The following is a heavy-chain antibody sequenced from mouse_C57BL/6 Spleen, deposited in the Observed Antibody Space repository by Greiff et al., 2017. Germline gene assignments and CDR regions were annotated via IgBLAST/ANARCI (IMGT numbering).Heavy chain of an antibody. V-gene: IGHV5-15*01. J-gene: IGHJ2*01. CDR1: GFTFSDYG. D-gene: IGHD1-2*01. Sequence: EVKLMESGGGLVQPGGSLKLSCAASGFTFSDYGMAWVRQAPRKGPEWVAFISNLAYSIYYADTVTGRFTISRGNAKNTLYLEMSSLRSEDTAMYYCARRSTTADYFDYWGQGTTLTVSS. CDR2: ISNLAYSI. CDR3: ARRSTTADYFDY.